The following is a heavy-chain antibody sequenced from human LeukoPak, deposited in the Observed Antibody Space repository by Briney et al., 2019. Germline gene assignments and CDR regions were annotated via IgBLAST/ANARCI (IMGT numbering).Heavy chain of an antibody. D-gene: IGHD3-10*01. Sequence: SVKVSCKASGYSLTSYFMHWVRQAPGQGLEWMGGIIPMFGTANYAQKFQGRVTITADKSTSTAYMELSSLRSEDTAVYYCARGIRVRGVIIAPYYYYMDVWGKGTTVTVSS. CDR2: IIPMFGTA. V-gene: IGHV1-69*06. CDR1: GYSLTSYF. CDR3: ARGIRVRGVIIAPYYYYMDV. J-gene: IGHJ6*03.